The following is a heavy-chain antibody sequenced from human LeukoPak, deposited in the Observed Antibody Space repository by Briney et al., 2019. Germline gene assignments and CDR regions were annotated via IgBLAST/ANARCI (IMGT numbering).Heavy chain of an antibody. CDR2: IYYSGST. V-gene: IGHV4-59*08. D-gene: IGHD5-18*01. J-gene: IGHJ4*02. CDR3: ARVGYSDTDFDY. Sequence: SETLSLTCTVSGGSISNYYWSWIRQPPGKGLEWIGYIYYSGSTNYNPSLKSRVTISVDTSKNQFSLKLSSVTAADTAVYYCARVGYSDTDFDYWGQGTLVTVSS. CDR1: GGSISNYY.